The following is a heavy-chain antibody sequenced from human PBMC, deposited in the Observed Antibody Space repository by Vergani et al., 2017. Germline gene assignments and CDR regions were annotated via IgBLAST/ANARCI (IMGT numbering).Heavy chain of an antibody. D-gene: IGHD4-11*01. J-gene: IGHJ4*02. CDR2: INHSGRT. Sequence: QVQLQQWGAGLLKPSETLSLTCAVYGGSFSGYYWSWIRQPPGKGLEWIGEINHSGRTNYNPSLKSRVTISVDTSKNQFSLKLSSVTAADTAVYYCASLKRTVTKDYWGQGTLVTVSS. CDR3: ASLKRTVTKDY. V-gene: IGHV4-34*01. CDR1: GGSFSGYY.